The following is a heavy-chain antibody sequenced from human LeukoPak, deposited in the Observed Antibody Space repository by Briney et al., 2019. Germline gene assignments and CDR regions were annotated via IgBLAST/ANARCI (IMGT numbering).Heavy chain of an antibody. CDR1: GFTFNICA. CDR2: ISGGGGST. Sequence: GGSLRLSCAASGFTFNICAMTWVRQAPGKGLEWVSAISGGGGSTYYANSVEGRFTISRDNSKNMLYLQMNSLRAEDTAVYYCAKDITGYYRPIDYWGQGTLVTVSS. J-gene: IGHJ4*02. V-gene: IGHV3-23*01. D-gene: IGHD3-9*01. CDR3: AKDITGYYRPIDY.